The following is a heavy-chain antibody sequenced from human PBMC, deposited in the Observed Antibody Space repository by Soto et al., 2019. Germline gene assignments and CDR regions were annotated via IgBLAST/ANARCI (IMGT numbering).Heavy chain of an antibody. CDR3: ARIPSP. D-gene: IGHD2-21*01. V-gene: IGHV4-59*12. Sequence: PSEALSLTCTVSGGSMISSYWSWIRQPPGKGLEWIGYIYHSGNIYYNPSLKSRVTISVDRSKNQFSLKLSSVTAADTAVYYCARIPSPWGQGTLVTVSS. J-gene: IGHJ5*02. CDR2: IYHSGNI. CDR1: GGSMISSY.